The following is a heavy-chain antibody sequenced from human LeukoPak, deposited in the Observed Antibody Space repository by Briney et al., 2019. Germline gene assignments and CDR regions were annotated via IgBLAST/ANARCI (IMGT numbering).Heavy chain of an antibody. D-gene: IGHD6-19*01. CDR3: ARAEGGYSSGWFDY. Sequence: SETLSLTCTVSGGSISSGDYYWSWIRQPPGKGLEWIGYIYYSGSTNYNPSLKSRVTISADTSKNQFSLKLSSVTAADTAVYYCARAEGGYSSGWFDYWGQGTLVTVSS. CDR1: GGSISSGDYY. CDR2: IYYSGST. J-gene: IGHJ4*02. V-gene: IGHV4-61*08.